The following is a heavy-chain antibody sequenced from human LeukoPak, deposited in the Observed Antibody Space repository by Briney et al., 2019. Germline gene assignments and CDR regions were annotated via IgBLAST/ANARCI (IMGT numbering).Heavy chain of an antibody. D-gene: IGHD6-19*01. Sequence: PGGSLRLSCAASGFTVSSYYMYWVRQAPGKGLEWVAVIWYDGSNKYYADSVKGRFTISRDNSKNTLYLQMNSLRAEDTAVYYCARDGIAVAGDKFDYWGQGTLVTVSS. CDR2: IWYDGSNK. CDR1: GFTVSSYY. J-gene: IGHJ4*02. CDR3: ARDGIAVAGDKFDY. V-gene: IGHV3-33*07.